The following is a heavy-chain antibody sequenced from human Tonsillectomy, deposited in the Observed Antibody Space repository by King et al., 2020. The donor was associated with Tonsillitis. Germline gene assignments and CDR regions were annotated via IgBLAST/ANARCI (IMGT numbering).Heavy chain of an antibody. CDR3: ARESDGGDFDY. CDR1: GFSYSSYS. J-gene: IGHJ4*02. D-gene: IGHD2-21*02. Sequence: EVQLVESGGGLVKPGGSLRLSCAASGFSYSSYSMNWVRQAPEKGLEWVSTISSTSLYIYYADSVKGRFTISRDNPKNSLYLQMNSLGAEDTAVYFCARESDGGDFDYWGQGTLVTVSS. V-gene: IGHV3-21*01. CDR2: ISSTSLYI.